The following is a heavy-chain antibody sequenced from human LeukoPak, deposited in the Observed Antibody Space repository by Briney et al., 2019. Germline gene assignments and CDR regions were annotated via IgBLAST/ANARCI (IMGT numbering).Heavy chain of an antibody. V-gene: IGHV1-69*04. CDR2: IIPILGIA. D-gene: IGHD2-21*02. Sequence: SVKVSCKASGGTFSSYAISWVRQAPGQGLEWMGRIIPILGIANYAQEFQGRVTITADKSTSTAYMELSSLRSEDTAVYYCARVRYCGGDCYSSGMDVWGQGTTVTVSS. J-gene: IGHJ6*02. CDR3: ARVRYCGGDCYSSGMDV. CDR1: GGTFSSYA.